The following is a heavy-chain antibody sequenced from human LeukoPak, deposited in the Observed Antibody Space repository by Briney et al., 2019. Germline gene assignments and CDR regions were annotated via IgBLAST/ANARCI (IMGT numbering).Heavy chain of an antibody. Sequence: SQTLSLTCTVSGGSISSGDYYWSWIRQPPGKGLEWIGYIYTSGSTNYNPSLKSRVTISVDTSKNQFSLKLSSVTAADTAVYYCARQKKRERNNNWFDPWGQGTLVTVSS. D-gene: IGHD1-1*01. CDR2: IYTSGST. V-gene: IGHV4-30-4*01. CDR1: GGSISSGDYY. J-gene: IGHJ5*02. CDR3: ARQKKRERNNNWFDP.